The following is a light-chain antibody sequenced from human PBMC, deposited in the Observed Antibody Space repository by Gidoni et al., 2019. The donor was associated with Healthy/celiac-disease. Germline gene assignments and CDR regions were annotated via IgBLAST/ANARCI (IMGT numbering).Light chain of an antibody. J-gene: IGLJ1*01. Sequence: QSVLTQPPPVSGAPGQRVTISCTGRSSNIGAGYDVHWYQQLPGTAPKLLIYGNSNRPSGVPDRFSGSKSGTSASLAITGLQAEDEADYCCRSYDSSLSGYVFGTGTKVTVL. CDR1: SSNIGAGYD. V-gene: IGLV1-40*01. CDR2: GNS. CDR3: RSYDSSLSGYV.